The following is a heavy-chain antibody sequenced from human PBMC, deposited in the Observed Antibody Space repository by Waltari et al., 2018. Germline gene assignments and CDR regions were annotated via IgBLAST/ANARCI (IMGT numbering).Heavy chain of an antibody. CDR1: GVRFNTYV. V-gene: IGHV3-48*04. CDR2: RSSSGSTE. CDR3: ARGGWVDY. J-gene: IGHJ4*02. D-gene: IGHD6-19*01. Sequence: EVQLVESGGRLLQPGGALGLSWAAPGVRFNTYVMNWVRQAAGKGPEWVSFRSSSGSTEHYADSVKGRFTISRDNAKNSLYLQMNSLRGEDTAVYYCARGGWVDYWGQGTLVTVSS.